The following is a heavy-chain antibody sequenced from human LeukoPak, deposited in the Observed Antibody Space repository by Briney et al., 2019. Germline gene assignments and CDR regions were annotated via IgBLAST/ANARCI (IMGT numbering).Heavy chain of an antibody. CDR1: LDSTTSNF. CDR3: AREREVEYFDY. Sequence: SETLSLTCTVSLDSTTSNFWSWVRQPPGKGLEWIGYIYYSGSTYYNASLKSRVTISVDTSKNQFSLKLSSVTAADTAVYYCAREREVEYFDYWGQGILVTVSS. CDR2: IYYSGST. J-gene: IGHJ4*02. V-gene: IGHV4-30-4*01.